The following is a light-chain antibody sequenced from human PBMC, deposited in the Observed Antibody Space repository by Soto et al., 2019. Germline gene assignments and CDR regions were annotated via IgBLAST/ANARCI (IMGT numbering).Light chain of an antibody. CDR3: QQYGSSLGVT. Sequence: EIVMTQSPATLSVSPGERVTLSCRASQSVSSNLAWYQQKPGQAPRLLIYGASTGATDIPARFSGSGSGTEFILTISRLEPEDFAVYYCQQYGSSLGVTFGGGTKVEIK. CDR1: QSVSSN. V-gene: IGKV3-15*01. J-gene: IGKJ4*01. CDR2: GAS.